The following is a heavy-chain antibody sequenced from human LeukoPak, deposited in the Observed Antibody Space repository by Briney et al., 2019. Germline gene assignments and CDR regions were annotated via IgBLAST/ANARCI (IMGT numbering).Heavy chain of an antibody. V-gene: IGHV3-21*01. CDR3: AREGGGYSSSWSIYYYYYGMDV. CDR2: ISSSSSYI. Sequence: GGSLRLSCAASGFTFSSYSMNWVRQAPGKGLEWVSSISSSSSYIYYADSVKGRFTISRNNAKNSLYLQMNSLRAEDTAVYYCAREGGGYSSSWSIYYYYYGMDVWGQGTTVTVSS. CDR1: GFTFSSYS. D-gene: IGHD6-13*01. J-gene: IGHJ6*02.